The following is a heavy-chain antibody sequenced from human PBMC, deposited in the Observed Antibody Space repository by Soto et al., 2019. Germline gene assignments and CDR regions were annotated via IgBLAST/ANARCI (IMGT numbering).Heavy chain of an antibody. J-gene: IGHJ4*02. CDR2: ISGGGGST. CDR1: GLSFSSYA. Sequence: GGSLRLSCAASGLSFSSYAMSWVRQAPGKGLEWVSAISGGGGSTYYADSVKGRFAISRDNSKNTLYLQMNSLRSEDTAVYSCAKYLAVGYCSGVSCHPFDYWGQGTQVTVAA. CDR3: AKYLAVGYCSGVSCHPFDY. V-gene: IGHV3-23*01. D-gene: IGHD2-15*01.